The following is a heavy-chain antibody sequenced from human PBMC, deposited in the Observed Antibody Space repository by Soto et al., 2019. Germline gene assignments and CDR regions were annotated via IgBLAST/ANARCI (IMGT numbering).Heavy chain of an antibody. J-gene: IGHJ5*02. D-gene: IGHD2-15*01. CDR1: GFTFGDSY. CDR3: VRGGGGGLFDP. Sequence: GGSLRLSCAVSGFTFGDSYMSWIRQAPGKGLEWLSYISPGSRYPAYADSVKGRFTISRDNAKRSLYLQMMSLTAEDTAIYYFVRGGGGGLFDPWGQGTMVTVSS. CDR2: ISPGSRYP. V-gene: IGHV3-11*06.